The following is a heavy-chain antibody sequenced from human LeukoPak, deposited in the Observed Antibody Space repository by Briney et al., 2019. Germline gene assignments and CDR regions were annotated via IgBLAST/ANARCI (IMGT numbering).Heavy chain of an antibody. CDR2: ISSNGGGT. CDR1: GFTFSSYA. D-gene: IGHD3-16*02. V-gene: IGHV3-64D*06. Sequence: PGGSLRLSCSASGFTFSSYAMHWVRQAPGKGLEFVSAISSNGGGTYYADSVKGRFTISRDNSKNTLSLQMSSLRAEDTAVYYCARDLMGVIPIYYFDYWGQGTLVTVSS. J-gene: IGHJ4*02. CDR3: ARDLMGVIPIYYFDY.